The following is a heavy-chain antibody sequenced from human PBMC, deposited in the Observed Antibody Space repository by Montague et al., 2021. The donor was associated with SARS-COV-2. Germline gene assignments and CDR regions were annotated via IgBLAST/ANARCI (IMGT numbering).Heavy chain of an antibody. D-gene: IGHD4-23*01. V-gene: IGHV2-70*11. CDR1: GFSLSTSGMC. CDR2: XDWDDDK. Sequence: PALVKPTQTLTLTCTFSGFSLSTSGMCVSWIRQPPGKALEWPARXDWDDDKYYSTSLKTRLTISKDTSKNQVVLTMTNMDPVDTATYYCARTPAVTLAFDIWGQGTMVTVSS. CDR3: ARTPAVTLAFDI. J-gene: IGHJ3*02.